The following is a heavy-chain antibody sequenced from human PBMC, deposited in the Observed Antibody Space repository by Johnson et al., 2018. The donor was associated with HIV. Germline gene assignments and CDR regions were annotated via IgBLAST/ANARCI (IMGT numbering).Heavy chain of an antibody. V-gene: IGHV3-20*04. CDR1: GFTFDDYG. CDR2: FNWNGGST. CDR3: ARALVGARGDDAFDI. Sequence: VQLVESGGGMVRPGGSLRLSCVASGFTFDDYGMSWVRQAPGKGLEWVSGFNWNGGSTRYAGSVKGRFTISRDNAKESLYLQMNSLGVEDTALYYCARALVGARGDDAFDIWGQGTMVTVSS. J-gene: IGHJ3*02. D-gene: IGHD1-26*01.